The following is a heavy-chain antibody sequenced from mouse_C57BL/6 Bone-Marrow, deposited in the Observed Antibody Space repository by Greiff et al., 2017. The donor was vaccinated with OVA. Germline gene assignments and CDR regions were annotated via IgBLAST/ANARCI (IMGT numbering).Heavy chain of an antibody. V-gene: IGHV1-82*01. CDR2: IYPGDGDT. D-gene: IGHD1-1*01. CDR3: ASPYYGSSPWFAY. J-gene: IGHJ3*01. Sequence: VQLQQSGPELVKPGASVKISCKASGYAFSSSWMNWVKQRPGKGLEWIGRIYPGDGDTNYNGKFKGKATLTADKSSSTAYMQLSSLTSEDSAVYFCASPYYGSSPWFAYWGQGTLGTVSA. CDR1: GYAFSSSW.